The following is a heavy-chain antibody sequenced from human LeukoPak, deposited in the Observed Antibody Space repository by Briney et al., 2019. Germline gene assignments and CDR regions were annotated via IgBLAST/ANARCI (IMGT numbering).Heavy chain of an antibody. J-gene: IGHJ4*02. CDR1: GFTFSSYA. D-gene: IGHD5-12*01. Sequence: GGSLRLSCAASGFTFSSYAMHWVRQAPGKGLEWEAVISYDGSNKYYADSVKGRFTISRDNSKNTLYLQMNSLRAEDTAVYYCARNIVATIAVLDYWGQGTLVTVSS. CDR3: ARNIVATIAVLDY. CDR2: ISYDGSNK. V-gene: IGHV3-30-3*01.